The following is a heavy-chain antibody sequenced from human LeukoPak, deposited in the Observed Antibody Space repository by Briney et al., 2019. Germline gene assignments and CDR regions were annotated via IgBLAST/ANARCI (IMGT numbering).Heavy chain of an antibody. CDR2: ISGGSTYT. J-gene: IGHJ6*02. Sequence: PGGSLRLSCAGSGFTFKDYYLNWIRQAPGKGLEWVSYISGGSTYTNYANSVKGRFTISRDNARNSLFLQMNSLTAEDTAIYYCARSLISAVIGMDVWGQGTAVTASS. D-gene: IGHD3-3*01. CDR3: ARSLISAVIGMDV. V-gene: IGHV3-11*06. CDR1: GFTFKDYY.